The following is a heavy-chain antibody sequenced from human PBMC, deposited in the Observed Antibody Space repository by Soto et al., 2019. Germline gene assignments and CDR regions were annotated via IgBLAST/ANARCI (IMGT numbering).Heavy chain of an antibody. CDR1: GDSISDYN. J-gene: IGHJ4*02. CDR2: VSYSGTT. CDR3: ATIRKEGYDRYLDY. Sequence: SETLSLTCSVSGDSISDYNWSWIRQPPGKGLEYIGYVSYSGTTNSNPSLKRRATISVDTSKNQFSLKLRSVTAADTAIYYCATIRKEGYDRYLDYGGKGALVT. D-gene: IGHD5-12*01. V-gene: IGHV4-59*01.